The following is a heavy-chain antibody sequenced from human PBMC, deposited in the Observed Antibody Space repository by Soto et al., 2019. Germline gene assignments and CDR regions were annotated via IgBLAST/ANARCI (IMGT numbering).Heavy chain of an antibody. CDR2: IKSKTDGGTT. CDR1: GFTFSNAW. Sequence: GGSLRLSCAASGFTFSNAWMSWVRQAPGKGLEWVGRIKSKTDGGTTDYAAPVKGRFTISRDDSKNTLYLQMNSLKTEDTAVYYCTTLRFSLTGTGYYYYMDVWGKGTTVTVSS. V-gene: IGHV3-15*01. J-gene: IGHJ6*03. D-gene: IGHD1-20*01. CDR3: TTLRFSLTGTGYYYYMDV.